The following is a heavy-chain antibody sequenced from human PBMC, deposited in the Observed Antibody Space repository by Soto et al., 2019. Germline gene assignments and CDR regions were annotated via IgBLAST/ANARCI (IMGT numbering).Heavy chain of an antibody. V-gene: IGHV4-61*08. Sequence: PSETLSLTCAVSGGSISSGGYYWSWIRQPPGKGLEWIGYIYYSGSTNYNPSLKSRVTISVDTSKNQCSLKLSSVTAADTAVYYCARSMVRGVISGPYNWFDPWGQGTLVTVSS. D-gene: IGHD3-10*01. CDR3: ARSMVRGVISGPYNWFDP. CDR1: GGSISSGGYY. J-gene: IGHJ5*02. CDR2: IYYSGST.